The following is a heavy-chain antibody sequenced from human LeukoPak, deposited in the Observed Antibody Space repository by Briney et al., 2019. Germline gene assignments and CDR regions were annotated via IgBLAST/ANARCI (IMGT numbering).Heavy chain of an antibody. CDR1: RFTFTAYA. J-gene: IGHJ4*02. CDR2: IHDDGIVT. V-gene: IGHV3-7*01. Sequence: GGSLRLSCAASRFTFTAYAMSWFRQTPEKGLEWVANIHDDGIVTHYVDSVKGRFTISRDNARNSVNLQLNSLRVEDTALYYCARGRGWVDHWGQGTLVTVSS. D-gene: IGHD3-16*01. CDR3: ARGRGWVDH.